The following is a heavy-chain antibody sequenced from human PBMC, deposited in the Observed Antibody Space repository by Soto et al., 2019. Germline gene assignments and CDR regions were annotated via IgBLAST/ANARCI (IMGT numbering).Heavy chain of an antibody. J-gene: IGHJ6*02. D-gene: IGHD2-15*01. V-gene: IGHV1-69*01. Sequence: QVQLVQSGAEVKKPGSSVKVSCKASGGTFSSYAISWVRQAPGQGLEWMGGIIPIFGTANYAQKFQGRVTIIADESTSTSYMELSSLGSEDTALYYCAIGRGFLVVVDPRYYYGMDVLGQGTTVTASS. CDR2: IIPIFGTA. CDR1: GGTFSSYA. CDR3: AIGRGFLVVVDPRYYYGMDV.